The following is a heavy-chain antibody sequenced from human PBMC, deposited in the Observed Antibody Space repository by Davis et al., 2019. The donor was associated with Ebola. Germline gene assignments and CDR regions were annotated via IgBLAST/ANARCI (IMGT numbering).Heavy chain of an antibody. V-gene: IGHV3-7*03. CDR3: TISSSSADY. Sequence: GESLKISCAASGFTFSSYWMSWVRQAPGKGLEWVANIKQDGSEKYYVDSVKGRFTISRDNAKNSLYLQMNSLKTEDTAVYYCTISSSSADYWGQGTLVTVSS. CDR1: GFTFSSYW. CDR2: IKQDGSEK. J-gene: IGHJ4*02. D-gene: IGHD6-6*01.